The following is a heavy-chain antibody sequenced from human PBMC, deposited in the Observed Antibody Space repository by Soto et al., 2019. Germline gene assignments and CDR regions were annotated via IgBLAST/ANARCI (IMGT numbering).Heavy chain of an antibody. D-gene: IGHD2-15*01. Sequence: PGGSLRLSCAASGFTFSSYWMSWVRQAPGKGLEWVANIKQDGSEKYYVDSVKGRFTISRDNAKNSLYLQMNSLRAEDTAVYYCAKDLGGYYYYMDVWGKGTTVTVSS. V-gene: IGHV3-7*03. CDR1: GFTFSSYW. CDR2: IKQDGSEK. CDR3: AKDLGGYYYYMDV. J-gene: IGHJ6*03.